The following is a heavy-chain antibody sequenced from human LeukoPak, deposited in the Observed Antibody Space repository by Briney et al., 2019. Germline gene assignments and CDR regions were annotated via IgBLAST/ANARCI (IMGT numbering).Heavy chain of an antibody. CDR3: ARGGGFLEWLLLFDY. V-gene: IGHV4-4*02. J-gene: IGHJ4*02. CDR2: IYHSGST. D-gene: IGHD3-3*01. CDR1: GGSISSSNW. Sequence: SKTLSLTCAVSGGSISSSNWWSWVRQPPGKGLEWIGEIYHSGSTNYNPSLKSRVTISVDTSKNQFSLKLSSVTAADTAVYYCARGGGFLEWLLLFDYWGQGTLVTVSS.